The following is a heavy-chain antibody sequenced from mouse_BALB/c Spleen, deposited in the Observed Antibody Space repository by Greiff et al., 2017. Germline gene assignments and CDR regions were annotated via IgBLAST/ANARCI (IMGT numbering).Heavy chain of an antibody. J-gene: IGHJ4*01. D-gene: IGHD3-3*01. Sequence: VQLQQSGAELMKPGASVKLSCKATGYTFSSYWIAWVKQRPGHGLEWIGEILPGGGSTNYNETFKGQATFTADTSSNTAYLQLSSLTAEDSAVSDGARRGQRGLRPRGAMDYWGQGTSVTVSS. CDR2: ILPGGGST. V-gene: IGHV1-9*01. CDR3: ARRGQRGLRPRGAMDY. CDR1: GYTFSSYW.